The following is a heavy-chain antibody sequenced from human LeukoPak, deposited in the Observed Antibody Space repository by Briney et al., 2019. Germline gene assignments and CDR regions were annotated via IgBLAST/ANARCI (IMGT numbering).Heavy chain of an antibody. D-gene: IGHD2-15*01. J-gene: IGHJ4*02. V-gene: IGHV6-1*01. CDR2: TFYRSKWYN. CDR3: ARDGWPAFDY. CDR1: GDSVSSSTAA. Sequence: SQTLSLTCAISGDSVSSSTAAWNCIRQSPSRGLEWLGRTFYRSKWYNDYAVSVQSRITINPDTSKNQFSLQLNSVTPEDTAVYYCARDGWPAFDYWGQGTLVTVSS.